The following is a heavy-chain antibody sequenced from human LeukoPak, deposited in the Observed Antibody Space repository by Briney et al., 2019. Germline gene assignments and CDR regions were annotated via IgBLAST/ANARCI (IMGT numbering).Heavy chain of an antibody. CDR3: ARVPRYYDILTGYYNVDPYDY. Sequence: GASVKVSCKAYGYTFTSYDINWVRQATGQGLEWMGWMNPNSGNTGYAQKFQGRVTMTRNTSISTAYMELSSLRSEDTAVYYCARVPRYYDILTGYYNVDPYDYWGQGTLVTVSS. J-gene: IGHJ4*02. V-gene: IGHV1-8*01. CDR1: GYTFTSYD. CDR2: MNPNSGNT. D-gene: IGHD3-9*01.